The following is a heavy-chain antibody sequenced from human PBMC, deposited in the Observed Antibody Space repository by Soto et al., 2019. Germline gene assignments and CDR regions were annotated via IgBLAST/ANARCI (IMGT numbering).Heavy chain of an antibody. CDR3: AKPDSSGWYYFDY. J-gene: IGHJ4*02. V-gene: IGHV3-23*01. CDR2: ISGSGGST. CDR1: GFTFSSYA. Sequence: EVQLLESGGGLVQPGGSLRLSCAASGFTFSSYAMSWVRQAPGKGLEWVSAISGSGGSTYYAYYVKGRFTIARDNSKNTLYLQMTSLRAEDTAVYYCAKPDSSGWYYFDYWGQGTLVTVSS. D-gene: IGHD6-19*01.